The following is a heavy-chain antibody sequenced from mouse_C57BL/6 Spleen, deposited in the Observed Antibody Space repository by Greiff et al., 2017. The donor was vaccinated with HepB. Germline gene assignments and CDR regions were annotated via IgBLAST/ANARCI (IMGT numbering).Heavy chain of an antibody. V-gene: IGHV1-53*01. CDR3: AGYDYDGAWFAY. CDR1: GYTFTNYW. Sequence: QVQLQQPGTELVKPGASVKLSCKASGYTFTNYWMHWVKQRPGQGLEWIGNINPSNGGTNYNEKFKSKATLTVDKSSSTAYMQLSSLTSEDSAVYYCAGYDYDGAWFAYWGQGTLVTVSA. CDR2: INPSNGGT. J-gene: IGHJ3*01. D-gene: IGHD2-4*01.